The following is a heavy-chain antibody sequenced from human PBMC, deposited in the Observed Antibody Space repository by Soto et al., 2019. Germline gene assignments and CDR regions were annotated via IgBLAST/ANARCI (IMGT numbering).Heavy chain of an antibody. CDR1: GFPLSNAC. CDR2: IKSKTDGGTT. CDR3: AKYGGYYWRDFDI. D-gene: IGHD3-22*01. J-gene: IGHJ3*02. Sequence: GGSLGLSCAVSGFPLSNACMSWVRTAPGKGLEWVGRIKSKTDGGTTDYAAPVKGRFTISRDDSKNTLYLQMNSLKTEDTAVYYCAKYGGYYWRDFDIWGQGTMVT. V-gene: IGHV3-15*01.